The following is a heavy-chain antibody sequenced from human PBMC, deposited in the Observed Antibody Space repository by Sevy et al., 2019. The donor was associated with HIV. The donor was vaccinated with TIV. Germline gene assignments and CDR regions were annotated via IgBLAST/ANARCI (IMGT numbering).Heavy chain of an antibody. V-gene: IGHV3-49*03. D-gene: IGHD3-10*01. CDR3: TRGDRLLWFGESAFDI. CDR2: IRSKAYGGTT. J-gene: IGHJ3*02. Sequence: GGSLRLSCTASGFTFGDYAMSWFRQAPGKGLEWVGFIRSKAYGGTTEHAASVKGRFTISRDDSKSIAYLQMNSLKTEDTAVYYCTRGDRLLWFGESAFDIWGQGTMVTVSS. CDR1: GFTFGDYA.